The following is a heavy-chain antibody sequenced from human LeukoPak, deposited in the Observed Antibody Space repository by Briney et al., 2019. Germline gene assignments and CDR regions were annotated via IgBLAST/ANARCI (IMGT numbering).Heavy chain of an antibody. V-gene: IGHV1-69*06. Sequence: SVKVSCKASGGAFSSYAISWVRQAPGQGLECMGGIIPIFGTANYAQKFQGRVTITADKSTSTAYMELSSLRSEDTAVYYCARGGFGEFKIWGPVDYWGQGTLVTVSS. J-gene: IGHJ4*02. CDR1: GGAFSSYA. CDR3: ARGGFGEFKIWGPVDY. D-gene: IGHD3-10*01. CDR2: IIPIFGTA.